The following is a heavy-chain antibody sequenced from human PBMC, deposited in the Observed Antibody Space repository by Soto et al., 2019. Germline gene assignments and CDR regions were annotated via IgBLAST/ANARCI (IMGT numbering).Heavy chain of an antibody. D-gene: IGHD3-16*01. CDR2: ISWDGGST. CDR3: AKDRPRYEPNYYGMDV. V-gene: IGHV3-43*01. J-gene: IGHJ6*02. CDR1: GFTFDDYT. Sequence: GGSLRLSCAASGFTFDDYTMHWVRQAPGKGLEWVSLISWDGGSTYYADSVKGRFTISRDNSKNSLYLQMNSLRTEDTALYYCAKDRPRYEPNYYGMDVWGQGTTVTVSS.